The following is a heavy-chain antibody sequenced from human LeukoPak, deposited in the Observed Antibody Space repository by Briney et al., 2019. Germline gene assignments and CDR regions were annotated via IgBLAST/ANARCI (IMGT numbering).Heavy chain of an antibody. Sequence: SQTLSLTCAISGDSVSSNSAAWTWIWQSPSGGLEWLGRTYYRSKWYTNYAVSVKSRITISPDTSKNHFSLQLNSVTPDDTAVYYCARDPTGDLYFDLWGRGTLVTVSS. CDR1: GDSVSSNSAA. V-gene: IGHV6-1*01. J-gene: IGHJ2*01. CDR3: ARDPTGDLYFDL. CDR2: TYYRSKWYT. D-gene: IGHD7-27*01.